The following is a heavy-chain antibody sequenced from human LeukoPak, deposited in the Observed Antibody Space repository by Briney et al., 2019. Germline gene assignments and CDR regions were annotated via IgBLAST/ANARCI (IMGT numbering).Heavy chain of an antibody. Sequence: ASVKVSCKASGYTFTSYYMHWVRQAPGQGLEWMGIINPSGGSTSYAQKFRGRVTMTRDTSTSTVYVELSSLRSEDTAVYYCARRGVDGYSYGPDAFDIWGQGTMVTVSS. CDR2: INPSGGST. J-gene: IGHJ3*02. D-gene: IGHD5-18*01. CDR1: GYTFTSYY. CDR3: ARRGVDGYSYGPDAFDI. V-gene: IGHV1-46*01.